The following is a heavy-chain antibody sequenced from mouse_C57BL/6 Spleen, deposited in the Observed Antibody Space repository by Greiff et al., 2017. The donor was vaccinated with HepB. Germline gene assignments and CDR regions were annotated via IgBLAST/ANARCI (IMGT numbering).Heavy chain of an antibody. CDR1: GYTFTSYW. CDR3: AREFYGYDGRAWFAY. Sequence: VKLQQSGAELVKPGASVKMSCKASGYTFTSYWITWVKQRPGQGLEWIGDIYPGSGSTNYNEKFKSKATLTVDTSSSTAYMQLSSLTSEDSAVYYCAREFYGYDGRAWFAYWGQGTLVTVSA. D-gene: IGHD2-2*01. CDR2: IYPGSGST. V-gene: IGHV1-55*01. J-gene: IGHJ3*01.